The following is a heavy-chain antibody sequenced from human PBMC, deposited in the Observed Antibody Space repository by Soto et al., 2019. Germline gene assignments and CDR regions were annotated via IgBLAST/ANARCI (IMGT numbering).Heavy chain of an antibody. CDR1: GYTFTSYY. CDR3: ARDGGDYYGSGSQLGHSTVKPVDWFDP. Sequence: ETSVKVSCKASGYTFTSYYMHCVRQAPEQGLEWMGIINPSGGSTSYAQKFQGRVTMTRDTSTSTVYMELSSLRSEDTAVYYCARDGGDYYGSGSQLGHSTVKPVDWFDPWGQGTLVTVSS. V-gene: IGHV1-46*03. J-gene: IGHJ5*02. D-gene: IGHD3-10*01. CDR2: INPSGGST.